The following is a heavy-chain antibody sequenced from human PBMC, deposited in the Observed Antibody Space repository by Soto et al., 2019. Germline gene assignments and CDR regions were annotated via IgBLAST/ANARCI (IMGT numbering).Heavy chain of an antibody. Sequence: PGGSLRLSCAASGFTFSDYTINWVRQAPGKGLEWVALISSDGSNKYYADSVKGRFTISRDTSRNTLYLQMNSLRAEDTAVYYCARDRKTYYDFWSGYLTDYWGQGTLVTVSS. D-gene: IGHD3-3*01. V-gene: IGHV3-30-3*01. CDR3: ARDRKTYYDFWSGYLTDY. CDR2: ISSDGSNK. CDR1: GFTFSDYT. J-gene: IGHJ4*02.